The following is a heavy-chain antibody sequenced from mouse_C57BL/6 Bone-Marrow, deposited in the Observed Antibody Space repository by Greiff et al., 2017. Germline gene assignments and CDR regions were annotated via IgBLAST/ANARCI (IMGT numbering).Heavy chain of an antibody. CDR3: ANYDYDGFAY. V-gene: IGHV2-6*01. CDR1: GFSLTSYG. CDR2: IWGVGST. J-gene: IGHJ3*01. Sequence: VQVVESGPGLVAPSQSLSITCTVSGFSLTSYGVDWVRQSPGKGLEWLGVIWGVGSTNYNSALKSRLNISKDNSKSQVFLKMNSLQTDDTDMYYCANYDYDGFAYWGQGTLVTVSA. D-gene: IGHD2-4*01.